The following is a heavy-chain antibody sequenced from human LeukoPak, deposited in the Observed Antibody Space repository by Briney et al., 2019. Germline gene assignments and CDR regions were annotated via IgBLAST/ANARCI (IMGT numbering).Heavy chain of an antibody. D-gene: IGHD3-22*01. CDR3: ARSDYYDSSGYGYL. Sequence: SETLSLTCTVSGGSISSGSYYWSWIRQPAGKGLEWIGRIYTSGSTNYNPSLKSRVTISGDTSKNQFSLKLSSVTAADTAVYYCARSDYYDSSGYGYLWGQGTLVTVSS. V-gene: IGHV4-61*02. CDR2: IYTSGST. J-gene: IGHJ4*02. CDR1: GGSISSGSYY.